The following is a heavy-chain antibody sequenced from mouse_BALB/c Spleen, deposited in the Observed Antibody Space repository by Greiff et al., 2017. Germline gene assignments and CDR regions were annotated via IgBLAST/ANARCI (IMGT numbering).Heavy chain of an antibody. CDR3: ARQGTAYYFDY. V-gene: IGHV5-12-1*01. CDR2: ISSGGGST. CDR1: GFAFRSYD. Sequence: EVKVEESGGGLVKPGGSLKLSCAASGFAFRSYDMSWVRQTPEKRLEWVAYISSGGGSTYYPDTVKGRFTISRDNAKNTLYLQMSSLKSEDTAMYYCARQGTAYYFDYWGQGTTLTVSA. D-gene: IGHD4-1*01. J-gene: IGHJ2*01.